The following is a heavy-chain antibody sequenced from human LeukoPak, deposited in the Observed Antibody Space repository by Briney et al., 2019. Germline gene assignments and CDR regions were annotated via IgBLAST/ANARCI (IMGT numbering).Heavy chain of an antibody. CDR1: GFTFSNYA. Sequence: GGSLRLSCAASGFTFSNYAMSWVRRAPGKGLELVSAISGSGGSTYYADSVKGRFTISRDNSKNTLYLQMNSLRAEDTAVYYCAKKESRYCSSTSCLIGMDVWGQGTTVTVSS. CDR2: ISGSGGST. V-gene: IGHV3-23*01. J-gene: IGHJ6*02. CDR3: AKKESRYCSSTSCLIGMDV. D-gene: IGHD2-2*01.